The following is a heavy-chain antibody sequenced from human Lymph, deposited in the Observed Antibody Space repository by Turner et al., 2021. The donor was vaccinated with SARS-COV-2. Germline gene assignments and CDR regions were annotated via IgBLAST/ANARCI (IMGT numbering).Heavy chain of an antibody. Sequence: QVQLQESGPRLVQPLETLSLTCTVSGGSMNSNYWSWIRQPPGKRLEWIGYIYYRGSTNYNPSLKSRVTISVDTSRNQFSLNLTSVTAADTAIYYCARETVNNWVDPWGQGTLVTVSS. D-gene: IGHD2-21*02. CDR1: GGSMNSNY. CDR3: ARETVNNWVDP. V-gene: IGHV4-59*01. CDR2: IYYRGST. J-gene: IGHJ5*02.